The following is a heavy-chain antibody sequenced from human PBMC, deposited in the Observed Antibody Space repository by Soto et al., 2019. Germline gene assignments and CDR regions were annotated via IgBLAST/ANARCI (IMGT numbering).Heavy chain of an antibody. V-gene: IGHV2-5*02. CDR2: IYWDDDK. J-gene: IGHJ6*02. D-gene: IGHD4-4*01. CDR3: AHSVWVPMTTVTTDYYCGMDL. Sequence: QITLKESGPTLVKPTQTLTLTCTFSGISLSTSGVGVGWIRQPPGKALEWLALIYWDDDKRYSPSLKSRLTITKDTSKNQVVLTMTNMDPVDTATYYCAHSVWVPMTTVTTDYYCGMDLWGQLTALTVSS. CDR1: GISLSTSGVG.